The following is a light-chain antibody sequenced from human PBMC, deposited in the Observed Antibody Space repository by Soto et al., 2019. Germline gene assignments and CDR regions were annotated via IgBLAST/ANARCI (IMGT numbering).Light chain of an antibody. J-gene: IGKJ3*01. CDR1: QSVSSY. V-gene: IGKV3-11*01. Sequence: DIVLTQSPATLSLSPGERATLSCRASQSVSSYLAWSQQKPGQAPRLLIYDASNRATGVPARFSGSGSGTDFTLTISSLEPEDFAVYYCHQRSNWPFTFGPGTNVDVK. CDR2: DAS. CDR3: HQRSNWPFT.